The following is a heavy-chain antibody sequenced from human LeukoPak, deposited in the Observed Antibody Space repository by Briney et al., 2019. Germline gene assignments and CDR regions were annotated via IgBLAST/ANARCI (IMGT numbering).Heavy chain of an antibody. CDR3: AKDRPGGWFGELLHPPSYMDV. V-gene: IGHV3-23*01. J-gene: IGHJ6*03. CDR2: ISGNGGNT. D-gene: IGHD3-10*01. Sequence: HPGGSLRLSCAASGFTFSSYGMSWVRQAPGKGLEWVSSISGNGGNTYYADSVKGRFTISRDNSKNTLYLQMNSLRAEDTAVYYCAKDRPGGWFGELLHPPSYMDVWGKGTTVTVSS. CDR1: GFTFSSYG.